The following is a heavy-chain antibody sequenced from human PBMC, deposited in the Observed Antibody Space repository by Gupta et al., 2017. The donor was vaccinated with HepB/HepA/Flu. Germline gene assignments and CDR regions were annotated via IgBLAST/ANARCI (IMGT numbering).Heavy chain of an antibody. J-gene: IGHJ3*02. D-gene: IGHD3-3*01. V-gene: IGHV6-1*01. CDR2: TYYRSKWYN. CDR3: AREGRVITIFGVVINDAFDI. Sequence: QVQLQQSGPGLVKPSQTLSLPCAISGDSVSSNSAAWNWIRQSPSRGLEWLGRTYYRSKWYNDYAVSVKSRITINPDTSKNQFSLQLNSVTPEDTAVYYCAREGRVITIFGVVINDAFDIWGQGTMVTVSS. CDR1: GDSVSSNSAA.